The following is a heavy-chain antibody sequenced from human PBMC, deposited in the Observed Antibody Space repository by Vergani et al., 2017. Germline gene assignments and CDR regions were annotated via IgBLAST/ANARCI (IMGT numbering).Heavy chain of an antibody. D-gene: IGHD3-3*01. CDR1: GFTFNSYA. Sequence: QLLESGGGLIQPGGSLRLSCAASGFTFNSYAMTWVRQAPGKGLEWVSGINNNGGSTYYADSVKGRFTISRDNSKNTLYLQMNSLRAEDTAVYYCAKYDFWSGFFDYWGQGTLVTVSS. CDR3: AKYDFWSGFFDY. V-gene: IGHV3-23*01. CDR2: INNNGGST. J-gene: IGHJ4*02.